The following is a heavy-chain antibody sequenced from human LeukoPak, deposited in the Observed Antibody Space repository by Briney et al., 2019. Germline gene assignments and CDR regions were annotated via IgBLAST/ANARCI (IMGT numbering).Heavy chain of an antibody. CDR2: INDSGST. D-gene: IGHD3-22*01. CDR1: GGSISSYY. Sequence: SETLSLTCTVSGGSISSYYWSWIRQPPGKGLEWIGEINDSGSTNYNPSLKSRLTISVDTAKNQFSLKLSSVTAADTAVHYCAMGITMSYWGQGTLVTVSS. J-gene: IGHJ4*02. V-gene: IGHV4-34*01. CDR3: AMGITMSY.